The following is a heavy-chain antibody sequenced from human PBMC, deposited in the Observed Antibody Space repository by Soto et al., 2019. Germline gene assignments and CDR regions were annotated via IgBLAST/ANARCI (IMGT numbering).Heavy chain of an antibody. CDR2: INHSGST. CDR3: ARSAARSRLIAAAGPSFDY. Sequence: SETLCLTCAVYGGSFSGYCWSWIRQPPGKGLEWIGEINHSGSTNYNPSLKSRVTISVDTSKNQFSLKLSSVTAADTAVYYCARSAARSRLIAAAGPSFDYWGQGTLLTVSS. CDR1: GGSFSGYC. V-gene: IGHV4-34*01. D-gene: IGHD6-13*01. J-gene: IGHJ4*02.